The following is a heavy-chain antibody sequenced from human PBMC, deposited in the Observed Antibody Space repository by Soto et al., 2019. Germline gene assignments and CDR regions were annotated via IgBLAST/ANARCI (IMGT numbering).Heavy chain of an antibody. CDR3: AKMTDNWNHGGPLVY. V-gene: IGHV3-23*01. D-gene: IGHD1-20*01. Sequence: GGSLRLSCAASGFTFTNYAMTWVRQAPGKGLEWVSAISDSGGSTFYADSVKGRFTISRDNSKNTLDLQMSSLRADDTAVYYCAKMTDNWNHGGPLVYWGQGTL. J-gene: IGHJ4*01. CDR2: ISDSGGST. CDR1: GFTFTNYA.